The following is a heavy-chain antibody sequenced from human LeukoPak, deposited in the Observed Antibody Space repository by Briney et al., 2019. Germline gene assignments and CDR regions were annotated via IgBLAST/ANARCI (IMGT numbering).Heavy chain of an antibody. CDR3: AKMRTPTAHSGDAFDI. CDR2: ISSSSSYI. D-gene: IGHD4-17*01. CDR1: GFTFSSYS. Sequence: GGSLRLSWAASGFTFSSYSMNWVRQAPGKGLEWVSSISSSSSYIYYGDSVKGRFTISRDNSKNTLSLQMNSLRAEDTAVYYCAKMRTPTAHSGDAFDIWGQGTMVTVSS. J-gene: IGHJ3*02. V-gene: IGHV3-21*01.